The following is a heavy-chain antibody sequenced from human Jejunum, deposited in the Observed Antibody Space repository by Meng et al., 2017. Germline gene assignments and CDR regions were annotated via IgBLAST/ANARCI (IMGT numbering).Heavy chain of an antibody. CDR2: IFTSGST. CDR1: GSSVNTGTYY. Sequence: SETLSLTCTVSGSSVNTGTYYWSWIRQPPGKGLEWIGYIFTSGSTDYNPSLKSRVTISVDASRNQFSLKLNSVTTADTALYFCAGFDFWSGSYSFDYWATESWSPSPQ. D-gene: IGHD3-3*01. J-gene: IGHJ4*01. CDR3: AGFDFWSGSYSFDY. V-gene: IGHV4-61*01.